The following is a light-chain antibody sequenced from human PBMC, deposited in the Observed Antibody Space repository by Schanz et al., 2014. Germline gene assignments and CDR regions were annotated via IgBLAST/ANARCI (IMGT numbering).Light chain of an antibody. CDR1: SSDVGSYNY. V-gene: IGLV2-14*01. J-gene: IGLJ3*02. Sequence: QSVLTQPASVSGSPGQSITISCTGTSSDVGSYNYVSWYQQHPGKAPKLMIYDVNNRPSGVSNRFFGSKSGNTASLTISGLQAEDEADYYCSSYTSTTWRVFGGGTKLTVL. CDR2: DVN. CDR3: SSYTSTTWRV.